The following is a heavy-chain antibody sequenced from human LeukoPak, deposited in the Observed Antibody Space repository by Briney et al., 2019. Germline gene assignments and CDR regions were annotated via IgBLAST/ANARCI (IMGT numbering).Heavy chain of an antibody. J-gene: IGHJ6*03. CDR3: ANRGVGYYYMDV. V-gene: IGHV3-23*01. CDR1: GVTFGDYP. Sequence: GRSLRPSCTASGVTFGDYPTTWVRQAPGKGLEWVSSISVSGGSTYYADPAKGRFTISRDNSKNTLYLQMNSLRAEDTAVYYCANRGVGYYYMDVWGKGTTVTVSS. CDR2: ISVSGGST. D-gene: IGHD2-15*01.